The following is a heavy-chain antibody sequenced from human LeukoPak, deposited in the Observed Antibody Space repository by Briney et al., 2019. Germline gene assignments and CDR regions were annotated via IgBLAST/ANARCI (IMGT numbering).Heavy chain of an antibody. CDR2: ISGSGGST. CDR3: AKDVRFGELFDY. J-gene: IGHJ4*02. Sequence: GGSLRLSCAASGFTFSSYAMSWVRQAPGKGLEWVSAISGSGGSTYYADSVKGRFTISRANSKNTLYLQMNSLRAEDTAVYYCAKDVRFGELFDYWGQGTLVTVSS. V-gene: IGHV3-23*01. D-gene: IGHD3-10*01. CDR1: GFTFSSYA.